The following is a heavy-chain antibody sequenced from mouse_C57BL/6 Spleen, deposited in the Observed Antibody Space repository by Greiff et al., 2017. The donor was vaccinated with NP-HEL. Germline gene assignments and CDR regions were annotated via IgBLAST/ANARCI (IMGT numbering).Heavy chain of an antibody. Sequence: VQLQQSGPELVKPGASVKMSCKASGYTFTDYNMHWVKQSHGKSLEWIGYINPNNGGTSYNQKFKGKATLTVNKSSSTAYMELRSLTSEDSAVYYCARREYYYGSSYWYFDVWGTGTTVTVSS. D-gene: IGHD1-1*01. CDR1: GYTFTDYN. CDR3: ARREYYYGSSYWYFDV. J-gene: IGHJ1*03. CDR2: INPNNGGT. V-gene: IGHV1-22*01.